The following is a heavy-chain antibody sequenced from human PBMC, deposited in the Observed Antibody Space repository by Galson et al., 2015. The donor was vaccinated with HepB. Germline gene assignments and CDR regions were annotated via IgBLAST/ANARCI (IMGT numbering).Heavy chain of an antibody. CDR2: IYYSGST. V-gene: IGHV4-39*01. D-gene: IGHD3-16*01. CDR1: GGSISSSSYY. J-gene: IGHJ2*01. CDR3: AGAERGVWYFEL. Sequence: SETLSLTCTVSGGSISSSSYYWGWIRQPPGKGLEWIGSIYYSGSTYYNPSLKSRVTISVDTSKNQFSLKLSSVTAADTAVYYCAGAERGVWYFELWGRGTLVTVSS.